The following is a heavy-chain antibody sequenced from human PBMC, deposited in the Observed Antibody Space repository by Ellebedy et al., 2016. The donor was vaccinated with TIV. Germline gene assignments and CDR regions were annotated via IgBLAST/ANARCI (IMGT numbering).Heavy chain of an antibody. CDR3: ARVGDRIYKWFDP. J-gene: IGHJ5*02. D-gene: IGHD2-15*01. V-gene: IGHV1-2*02. Sequence: AASVKVSCKASGYMFTGYLINWVRQAPGQGLEWMGWISPHNGGTNNAEKFQGRITMTADTSISTAYMELHSLTSDDTAIYYCARVGDRIYKWFDPWGQGTPVTVSS. CDR1: GYMFTGYL. CDR2: ISPHNGGT.